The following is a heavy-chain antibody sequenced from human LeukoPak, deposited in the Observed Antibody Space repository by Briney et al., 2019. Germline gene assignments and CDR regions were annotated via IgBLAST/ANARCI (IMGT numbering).Heavy chain of an antibody. CDR2: ISSSSGTI. D-gene: IGHD6-13*01. CDR3: ATSLSTTWFTFDY. Sequence: GGSLRLSCAASGFTFNTYNMNWVRQAPGKGLEWVSYISSSSGTIYYADSVKGRFTISRDNAKNSLYLQMNSLRAEDTAVYYCATSLSTTWFTFDYWGQGTLVTVSS. V-gene: IGHV3-48*04. CDR1: GFTFNTYN. J-gene: IGHJ4*02.